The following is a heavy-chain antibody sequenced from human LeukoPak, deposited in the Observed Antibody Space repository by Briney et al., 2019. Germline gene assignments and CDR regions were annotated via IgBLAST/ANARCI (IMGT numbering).Heavy chain of an antibody. V-gene: IGHV3-23*01. CDR2: LISSGTIT. CDR3: ARYYYGSGTSFDP. Sequence: AGGSLRLSCAASGFAFSNYAMSWVRQAPGKGLEWVSSLISSGTITYYADSVKGRFTISRDNAKNSLYLQMSSLRAEDTAVFYCARYYYGSGTSFDPWGQGTLVTVSS. CDR1: GFAFSNYA. D-gene: IGHD3-10*01. J-gene: IGHJ5*02.